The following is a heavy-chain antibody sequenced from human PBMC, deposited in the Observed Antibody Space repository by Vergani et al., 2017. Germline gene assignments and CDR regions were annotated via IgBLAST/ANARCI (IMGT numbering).Heavy chain of an antibody. CDR2: ISFDGTNE. Sequence: QVQLVESGGGVVQPGTSLRLSCVVSGFALNRHAMYWVRQAPGKGLEWVVGISFDGTNEYYPDFVKGRFTISRDIAKNTLYLQVRSLRLEDTGVYHCVRDRGLCAGGRCYTEAWDYWVQGAPVAVSS. D-gene: IGHD2-2*02. V-gene: IGHV3-30-3*01. CDR1: GFALNRHA. CDR3: VRDRGLCAGGRCYTEAWDY. J-gene: IGHJ4*02.